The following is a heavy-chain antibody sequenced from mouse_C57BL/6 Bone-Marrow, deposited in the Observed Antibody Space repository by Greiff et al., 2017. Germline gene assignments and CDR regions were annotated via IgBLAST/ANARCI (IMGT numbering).Heavy chain of an antibody. CDR1: GFTFSDYG. Sequence: EVKLEESGGGLVKPGGSLKLSCAASGFTFSDYGMPWVRQAPEKGLEWVAYISSGSSTIYYAATVKGRFPISRDNAKNTLFLQITRLRSEDTAMYYCARPPFYGPYAMDYWGQGTSVTVSS. V-gene: IGHV5-17*01. CDR3: ARPPFYGPYAMDY. J-gene: IGHJ4*01. D-gene: IGHD2-10*01. CDR2: ISSGSSTI.